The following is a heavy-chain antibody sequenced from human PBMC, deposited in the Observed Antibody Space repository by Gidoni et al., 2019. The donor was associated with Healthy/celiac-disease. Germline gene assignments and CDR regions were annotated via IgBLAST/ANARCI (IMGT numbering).Heavy chain of an antibody. Sequence: QVQLVQSGAEVKKPGSSVKVSCKASGGTFSSYAISWVRQAPGQGIEWMGGIIPIFGTANYAQKFQGRVTITADESTSTAYMELSSLRSEDTAVYYCARGESYCSGGSCLVDYYYYGMDVWGQGTTVTVSS. CDR3: ARGESYCSGGSCLVDYYYYGMDV. CDR1: GGTFSSYA. J-gene: IGHJ6*02. D-gene: IGHD2-15*01. V-gene: IGHV1-69*01. CDR2: IIPIFGTA.